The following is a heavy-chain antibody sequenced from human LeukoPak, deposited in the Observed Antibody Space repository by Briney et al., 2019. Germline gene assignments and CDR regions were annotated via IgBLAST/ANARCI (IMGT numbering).Heavy chain of an antibody. J-gene: IGHJ5*02. CDR3: ARLVRISSTPRPSWFDP. D-gene: IGHD6-13*01. CDR1: GYSFTSYW. CDR2: IYPGDSDT. V-gene: IGHV5-51*01. Sequence: GESLKISCKGSGYSFTSYWIDWVRQMPGKGLEWMGIIYPGDSDTRYSPSFQGQVTISADKSISTAYLQWSSLKASDTAMYYCARLVRISSTPRPSWFDPWGQGTLVTVSS.